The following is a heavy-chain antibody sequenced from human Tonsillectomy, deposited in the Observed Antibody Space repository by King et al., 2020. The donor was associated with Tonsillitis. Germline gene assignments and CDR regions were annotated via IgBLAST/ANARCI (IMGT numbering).Heavy chain of an antibody. J-gene: IGHJ4*02. CDR2: IYYTGST. V-gene: IGHV4-31*03. D-gene: IGHD2-2*01. Sequence: QMQLQESGPGLVKPSQTLSLTCTVSGGSVSSGGYYWSWIRQHPGKGLDWIGYIYYTGSTYYNPSLKSRLTISVDTSKNLFSLNLSSLTAADTAVYYCARVGVVVPAATVDYWGQGTLAT. CDR1: GGSVSSGGYY. CDR3: ARVGVVVPAATVDY.